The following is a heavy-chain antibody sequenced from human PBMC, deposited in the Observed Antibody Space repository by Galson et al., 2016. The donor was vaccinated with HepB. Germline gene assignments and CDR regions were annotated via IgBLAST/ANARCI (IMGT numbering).Heavy chain of an antibody. D-gene: IGHD6-6*01. CDR2: IYHTGNT. Sequence: SETLSLTCNVSGGSIRGSPYYWGWLRQPPGKGLEWIGSIYHTGNTYYNPSPKSRVTMHVDTSKNQISLKLNSVTAADSAVYYCSRPPSSFAAASDAFDLWGRGTMVTVSS. J-gene: IGHJ3*01. CDR3: SRPPSSFAAASDAFDL. CDR1: GGSIRGSPYY. V-gene: IGHV4-39*01.